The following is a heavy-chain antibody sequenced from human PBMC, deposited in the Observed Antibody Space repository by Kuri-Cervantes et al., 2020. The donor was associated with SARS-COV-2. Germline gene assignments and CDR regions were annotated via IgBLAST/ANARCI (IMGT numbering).Heavy chain of an antibody. CDR2: IYYSGST. J-gene: IGHJ4*02. CDR3: ASCDSGSWYYFDY. Sequence: SETLSLTCTVSGGSISSSSYYWGWIRQPPGKGREWIGSIYYSGSTYYNPSLKSRVTISVGTSKNQFSLKLSSVTAADTAVYYCASCDSGSWYYFDYWGQGTLVTVSS. CDR1: GGSISSSSYY. V-gene: IGHV4-39*01. D-gene: IGHD6-13*01.